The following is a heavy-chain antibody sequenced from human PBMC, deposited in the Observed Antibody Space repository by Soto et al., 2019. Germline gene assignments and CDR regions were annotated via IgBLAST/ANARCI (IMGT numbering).Heavy chain of an antibody. CDR3: ASSAHSGSYSNYYYYYGMDV. J-gene: IGHJ6*02. CDR2: IWYDGSNK. CDR1: GFTFSSYG. D-gene: IGHD1-26*01. V-gene: IGHV3-33*01. Sequence: GGSLRLSCAASGFTFSSYGMHWVRQAPGKGLEWVAVIWYDGSNKYYADSVKGRFTISRDNSKNTLCLQMNSLRAEDTAVYYCASSAHSGSYSNYYYYYGMDVWGQGTTVTVSS.